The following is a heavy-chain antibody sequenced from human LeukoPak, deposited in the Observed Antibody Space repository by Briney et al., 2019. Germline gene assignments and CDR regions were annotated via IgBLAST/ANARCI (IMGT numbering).Heavy chain of an antibody. V-gene: IGHV5-51*01. J-gene: IGHJ3*01. CDR2: IYVGDSHT. CDR1: GYMFTNYW. CDR3: ARSPNTVTPRTFDF. Sequence: GESLKISCKGSGYMFTNYWIGWVRQMPGKGLEWMGIIYVGDSHTRYSPSFEGQVTISADKSNSTAYLQWSSLKASDSAMYYCARSPNTVTPRTFDFWGQGTMVTVSS. D-gene: IGHD4-17*01.